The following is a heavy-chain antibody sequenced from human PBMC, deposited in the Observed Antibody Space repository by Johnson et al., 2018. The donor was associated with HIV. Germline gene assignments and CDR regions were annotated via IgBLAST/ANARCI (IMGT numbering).Heavy chain of an antibody. CDR2: ISMSGRTI. D-gene: IGHD2-2*01. CDR3: AREGFVLLPAAMRLFAFDI. J-gene: IGHJ3*02. Sequence: QVQLVESGGGLVKPGGSLRLSCAASGFTFSDYYMSWIRQAPGKGLEWVSYISMSGRTIYYAASVKGRFTIARDNAKNSLYLQMNSLRAEDTDVYYCAREGFVLLPAAMRLFAFDIWGQGTMVTVSS. CDR1: GFTFSDYY. V-gene: IGHV3-11*04.